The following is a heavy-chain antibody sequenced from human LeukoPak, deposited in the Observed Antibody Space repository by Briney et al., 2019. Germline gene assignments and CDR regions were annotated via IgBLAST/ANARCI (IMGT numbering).Heavy chain of an antibody. V-gene: IGHV3-23*01. D-gene: IGHD6-19*01. J-gene: IGHJ4*02. Sequence: PGGSLRLSCAASGFTFSSYAMTWVRQAPGKGLEWVSEISGSGGTTYYADSVKGRFTISRDNSKNALYLQMNSLRAEDTAVYYCAKLPRSSGWYVDYWGQGTLVTVSS. CDR2: ISGSGGTT. CDR3: AKLPRSSGWYVDY. CDR1: GFTFSSYA.